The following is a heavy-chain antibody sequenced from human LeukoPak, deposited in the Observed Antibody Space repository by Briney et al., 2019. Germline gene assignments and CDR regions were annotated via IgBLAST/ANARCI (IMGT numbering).Heavy chain of an antibody. V-gene: IGHV5-51*01. J-gene: IGHJ6*03. Sequence: GESLKISCKGSGYSFTSYWIGWVRQMPGKGLEWMGITYPGDSDTRYSPSFQGQVTISADKSISTAYLQWSSLKASDTAMYYCARHSPQSGSPPDYMDVWGKGTTVTVSS. CDR1: GYSFTSYW. CDR2: TYPGDSDT. D-gene: IGHD3-22*01. CDR3: ARHSPQSGSPPDYMDV.